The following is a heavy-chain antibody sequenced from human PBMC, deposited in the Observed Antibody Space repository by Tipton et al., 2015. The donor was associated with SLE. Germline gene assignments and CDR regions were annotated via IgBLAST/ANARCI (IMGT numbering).Heavy chain of an antibody. D-gene: IGHD2-21*02. J-gene: IGHJ6*03. CDR3: ARGGLTYGYYYYMDV. Sequence: LRLSCAVYGGSFSDYYWSWIRQPPGKGLEWIGEINHSGSTNYNPSLKSRVTISVDTSKNQFSLKLSSVTAADTAVYYCARGGLTYGYYYYMDVWGKGTTVTVSS. CDR2: INHSGST. CDR1: GGSFSDYY. V-gene: IGHV4-34*01.